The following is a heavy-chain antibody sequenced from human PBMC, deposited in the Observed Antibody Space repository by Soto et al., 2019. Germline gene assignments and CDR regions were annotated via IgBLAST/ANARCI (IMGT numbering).Heavy chain of an antibody. V-gene: IGHV4-59*01. J-gene: IGHJ3*02. CDR1: GGSISSYY. CDR3: ARGRRDAFDI. Sequence: QVQLQESGPGLLKPSETLSLTCTVSGGSISSYYWSWIRQPPGKGLEWIGYIYYSGSTNYNPSLKSRVTISVDTSKNQFSLKLSSVTAADTAVYYCARGRRDAFDIWGQGTMVTVSS. CDR2: IYYSGST.